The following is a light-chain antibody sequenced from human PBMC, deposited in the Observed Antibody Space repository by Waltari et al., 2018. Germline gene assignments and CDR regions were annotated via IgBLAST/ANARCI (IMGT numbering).Light chain of an antibody. CDR2: WAS. J-gene: IGKJ1*01. Sequence: DIVMTQSPDSLAVSLGERATINFKSSQSVLYSSNNKNYLAWYQQKPGQPPKLLIYWASTRESGVPDRFSGSESGTDFTLTISRLQAEDVAVYYCQQYYTTPRTFGQGTKVEIK. CDR1: QSVLYSSNNKNY. CDR3: QQYYTTPRT. V-gene: IGKV4-1*01.